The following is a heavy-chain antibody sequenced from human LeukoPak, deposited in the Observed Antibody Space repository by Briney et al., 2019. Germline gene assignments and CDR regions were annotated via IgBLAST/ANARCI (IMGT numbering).Heavy chain of an antibody. CDR1: GGSISSGGYY. CDR2: IYTSGST. D-gene: IGHD2-15*01. J-gene: IGHJ4*02. CDR3: ASIGRSPFDY. Sequence: SQTLSLTCTVSGGSISSGGYYWSWIRQPAGKGLEWIGRIYTSGSTNYNPSLKSRVTMSVDTSKNQFSLKLSSVTAADTAVYYCASIGRSPFDYWGQGTLVTVSS. V-gene: IGHV4-61*02.